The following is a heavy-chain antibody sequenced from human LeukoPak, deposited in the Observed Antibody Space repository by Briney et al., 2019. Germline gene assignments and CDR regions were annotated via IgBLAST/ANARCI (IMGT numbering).Heavy chain of an antibody. CDR2: ISGGGGT. Sequence: GGSLRLSCAASRFSFSSYAMSWVRQAPGKGLAWVSVISGGGGTNYADSVKGRFTISRDNSKNTLFLQMNSLRAEDTAVYYCAKDHYLVRDYYFDYWGQGTLVTVSS. D-gene: IGHD3-10*01. V-gene: IGHV3-23*01. CDR1: RFSFSSYA. CDR3: AKDHYLVRDYYFDY. J-gene: IGHJ4*02.